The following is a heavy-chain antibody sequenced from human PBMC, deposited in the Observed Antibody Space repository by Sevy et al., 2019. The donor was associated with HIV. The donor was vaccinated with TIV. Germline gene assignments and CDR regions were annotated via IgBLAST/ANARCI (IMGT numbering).Heavy chain of an antibody. Sequence: ASVKVSGKVSGYTLTELSMHWLRQAPGKGLEWVGSFDPEDGETVYEHNFQGRVSMTEDTSTDTAYMEVISLKFEDTAVYYCATTKDYYDSSGYPFDYWGQGTLVTVSS. J-gene: IGHJ4*02. D-gene: IGHD3-22*01. CDR1: GYTLTELS. CDR2: FDPEDGET. CDR3: ATTKDYYDSSGYPFDY. V-gene: IGHV1-24*01.